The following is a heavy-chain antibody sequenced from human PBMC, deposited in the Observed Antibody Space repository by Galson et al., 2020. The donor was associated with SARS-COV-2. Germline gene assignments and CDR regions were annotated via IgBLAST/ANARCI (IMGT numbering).Heavy chain of an antibody. D-gene: IGHD1-26*01. Sequence: QLGESLKISCAASGFTFSSYAMHWVRQAPGKGLEWVAVISYDGSKKYYADSVKGRFTISRDNSKNTLYLQMNSLRAEDTAVYYCARARGGSYFGGMDVWGQGTTVTVSS. CDR2: ISYDGSKK. J-gene: IGHJ6*02. CDR1: GFTFSSYA. CDR3: ARARGGSYFGGMDV. V-gene: IGHV3-30*04.